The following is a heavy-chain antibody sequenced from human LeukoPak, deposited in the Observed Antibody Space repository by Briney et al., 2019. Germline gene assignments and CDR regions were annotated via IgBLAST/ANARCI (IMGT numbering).Heavy chain of an antibody. D-gene: IGHD3-3*01. CDR1: GDSISTYY. V-gene: IGHV4-59*01. CDR2: ISYSGTN. CDR3: AGWFSGYYVY. J-gene: IGHJ4*02. Sequence: SETLSLTCTVSGDSISTYYWSWIRQPPGTGLEWIGYISYSGTNNYNPSLKSRVAISIDTSKNQFSLRLSSVTAADTAVYYCAGWFSGYYVYWGQGTLVTVSS.